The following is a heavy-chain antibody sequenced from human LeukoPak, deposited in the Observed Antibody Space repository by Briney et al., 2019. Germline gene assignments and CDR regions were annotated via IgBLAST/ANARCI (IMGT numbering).Heavy chain of an antibody. Sequence: PGGSLRLSCAASGFTFSSYAMSWIRQAPGKGLEWVSAMSGSGGSTYYADSVKGRFTISRDNSKNTLYLQMNSLRAEDTAVYYCAKAKTTYYDYIWGSYRETTDAFDIWGQGTMVTVSS. D-gene: IGHD3-16*02. CDR3: AKAKTTYYDYIWGSYRETTDAFDI. V-gene: IGHV3-23*01. CDR1: GFTFSSYA. J-gene: IGHJ3*02. CDR2: MSGSGGST.